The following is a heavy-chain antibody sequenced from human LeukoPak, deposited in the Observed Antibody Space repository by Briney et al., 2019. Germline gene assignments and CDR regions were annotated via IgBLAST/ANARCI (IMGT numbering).Heavy chain of an antibody. D-gene: IGHD3-22*01. CDR3: ARWDDSSGSLDY. V-gene: IGHV1-24*01. Sequence: ASVKVSCKVSGYTLTELSMHWVRQAPGKGLEWMGGFDPEDGETIYAQKFQGRVTMTEDTSTDTAYMELSSLRSEDTAVYYCARWDDSSGSLDYWGQGTLVTVSS. CDR2: FDPEDGET. J-gene: IGHJ4*02. CDR1: GYTLTELS.